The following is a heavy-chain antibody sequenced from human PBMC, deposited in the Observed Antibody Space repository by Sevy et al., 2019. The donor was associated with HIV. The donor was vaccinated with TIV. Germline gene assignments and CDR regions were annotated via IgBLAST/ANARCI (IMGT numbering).Heavy chain of an antibody. CDR2: IRYDGSTK. J-gene: IGHJ3*01. CDR1: GFIFSKFG. CDR3: AKGLGMVQGALLSDDV. V-gene: IGHV3-30*02. D-gene: IGHD3-10*01. Sequence: GGSLRLSCAASGFIFSKFGMHWVRQAPGKGLEWVTFIRYDGSTKYYVESVKGRFTVSRDNSKNTLYLQINSLRPEDTAVYYCAKGLGMVQGALLSDDVWGQGTMVTVSS.